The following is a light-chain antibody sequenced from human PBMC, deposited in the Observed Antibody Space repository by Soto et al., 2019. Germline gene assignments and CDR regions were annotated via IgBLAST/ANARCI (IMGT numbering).Light chain of an antibody. CDR3: KQYKSYYGT. CDR2: DAS. CDR1: QSISIW. V-gene: IGKV1-5*01. Sequence: DIQMSQSPTTLSASVGDIVTIACRASQSISIWVAWDQQKPGKAPKRLIYDASSLESGVPSRFSGSGSGKEFTLTFSALQPDDFAGCYCKQYKSYYGTVGRGTKVEIK. J-gene: IGKJ1*01.